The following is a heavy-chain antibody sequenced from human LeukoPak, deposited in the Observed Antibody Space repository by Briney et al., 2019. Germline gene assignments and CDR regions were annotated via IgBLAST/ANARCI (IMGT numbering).Heavy chain of an antibody. D-gene: IGHD3-22*01. CDR3: ARHGGLFDAFDI. CDR1: GGSISSYY. CDR2: IYNSGST. V-gene: IGHV4-59*08. J-gene: IGHJ3*02. Sequence: PSEALSLTCTVSGGSISSYYWSWIRQPPGKGLEWIAYIYNSGSTNHNPSLKSRVAISVDTSKNQFSLKLSSVTAADTAVYYCARHGGLFDAFDIWGQGTMVTVSS.